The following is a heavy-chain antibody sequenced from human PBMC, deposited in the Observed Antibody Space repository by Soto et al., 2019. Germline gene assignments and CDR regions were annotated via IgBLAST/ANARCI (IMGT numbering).Heavy chain of an antibody. D-gene: IGHD2-8*01. CDR1: GFTFSDYY. Sequence: XESLILSCAASGFTFSDYYMSWIRQAPGKGLEWVSYISSSSSYTNYADSVKGRFTISRDNAKNSLCLQMNSLRAEDTAVYYCARTPDCTNGVCSAGFDYWGQGTLVTVSS. CDR2: ISSSSSYT. V-gene: IGHV3-11*06. J-gene: IGHJ4*02. CDR3: ARTPDCTNGVCSAGFDY.